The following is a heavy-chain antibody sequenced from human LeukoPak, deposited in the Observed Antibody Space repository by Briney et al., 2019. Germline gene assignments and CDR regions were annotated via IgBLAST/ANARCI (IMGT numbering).Heavy chain of an antibody. CDR3: ARHPRGYDFWSGYQNYFDY. J-gene: IGHJ4*02. Sequence: GESLKISCKGSGYSFTSYWIGWVRQMPGEGLEWMGIIYPGDSDTRYSPSFQGQVTISADKSISTAYLQWSSLKASDTAMYYCARHPRGYDFWSGYQNYFDYWGQGTLVTVSS. V-gene: IGHV5-51*01. CDR1: GYSFTSYW. CDR2: IYPGDSDT. D-gene: IGHD3-3*01.